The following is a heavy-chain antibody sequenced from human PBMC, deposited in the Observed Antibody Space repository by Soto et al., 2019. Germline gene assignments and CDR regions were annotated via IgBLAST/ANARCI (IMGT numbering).Heavy chain of an antibody. D-gene: IGHD2-2*01. CDR1: GGSISSSSYY. CDR3: ARRGYCSSTSCYAVDGAFDI. V-gene: IGHV4-39*01. CDR2: IYYSGST. J-gene: IGHJ3*02. Sequence: QLQLQESGPGLVKPSETLSLTCTVSGGSISSSSYYWGWIRQPPGKGLEWIGSIYYSGSTYYNPSLKSRVTISVDTSKNQFSLKLSSVTAADTAVYYCARRGYCSSTSCYAVDGAFDIWGQGTMVTVSS.